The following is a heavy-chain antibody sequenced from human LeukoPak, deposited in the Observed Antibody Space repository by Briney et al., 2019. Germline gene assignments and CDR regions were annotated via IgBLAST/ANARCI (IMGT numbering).Heavy chain of an antibody. Sequence: HTGGSLRLSCAASGLTFSSYSMNWVRQAPGKGLEWVSYISSSSSTIYYADSVKGRFTISRDNAKNSLYLQMNSLRAEDTAVYYCARCRSGWYPRGVDYWGQGTLVTVSS. V-gene: IGHV3-48*04. CDR1: GLTFSSYS. CDR3: ARCRSGWYPRGVDY. D-gene: IGHD6-19*01. J-gene: IGHJ4*02. CDR2: ISSSSSTI.